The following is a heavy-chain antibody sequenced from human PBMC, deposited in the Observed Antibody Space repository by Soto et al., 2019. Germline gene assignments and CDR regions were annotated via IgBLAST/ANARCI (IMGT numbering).Heavy chain of an antibody. J-gene: IGHJ6*02. V-gene: IGHV3-7*01. CDR2: IKQDGSEK. CDR1: GFTFSSYW. CDR3: ARGGGSGSYYKRYYYYGMDV. D-gene: IGHD3-10*01. Sequence: GGSLRLSCAASGFTFSSYWMSWVRQAPGKGLEWVANIKQDGSEKYYVDSVKGRFTISRDNAKNSLYLQMNSLRAEDTAVYYCARGGGSGSYYKRYYYYGMDVWGQGTTVTVSS.